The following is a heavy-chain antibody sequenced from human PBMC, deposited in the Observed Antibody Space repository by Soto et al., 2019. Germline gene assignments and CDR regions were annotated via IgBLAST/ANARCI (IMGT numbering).Heavy chain of an antibody. CDR3: ARGRYDSSGYYLDY. CDR1: GGSISSGGYY. J-gene: IGHJ4*02. D-gene: IGHD3-22*01. CDR2: IYYSGST. V-gene: IGHV4-31*03. Sequence: SETLSLTCTVSGGSISSGGYYWSWIRQHPGKGLEWIGYIYYSGSTYYNPSLKSRVTISVDTSKNQFSLKLSSVTAADTAVYYCARGRYDSSGYYLDYWGQGTLVTVS.